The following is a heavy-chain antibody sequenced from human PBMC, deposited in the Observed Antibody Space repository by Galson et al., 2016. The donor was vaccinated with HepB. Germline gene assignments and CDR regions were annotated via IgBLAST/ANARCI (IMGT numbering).Heavy chain of an antibody. CDR3: ARESIAATGRYWFFDL. J-gene: IGHJ2*01. D-gene: IGHD6-13*01. CDR2: IYYSGST. Sequence: LSLTCTVSGGSISSGGYYWSWIRQHPGKGLEWIGYIYYSGSTYYNPSLKSRVTISVDTSKNQFSLKLSSVTAADTAVYYCARESIAATGRYWFFDLWGRGTLVTVSS. CDR1: GGSISSGGYY. V-gene: IGHV4-31*03.